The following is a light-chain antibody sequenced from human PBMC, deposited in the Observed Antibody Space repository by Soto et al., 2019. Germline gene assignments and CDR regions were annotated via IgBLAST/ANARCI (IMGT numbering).Light chain of an antibody. Sequence: QSVLTQPASVSGSPGQSITISCTGTSNDIGGYDFVSWYQQHPGKAPQLMIYGVTNRPSGVSNRFSGAKSGNTASLTISGLQAEDEVNYYCSSYTNTNHLAVFGPGTKVTV. CDR1: SNDIGGYDF. CDR3: SSYTNTNHLAV. CDR2: GVT. J-gene: IGLJ1*01. V-gene: IGLV2-14*01.